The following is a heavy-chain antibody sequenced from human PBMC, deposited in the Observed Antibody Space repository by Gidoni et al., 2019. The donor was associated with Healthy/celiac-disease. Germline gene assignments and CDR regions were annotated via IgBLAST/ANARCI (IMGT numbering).Heavy chain of an antibody. CDR1: GFTFSSYE. CDR3: AREDCGGDCYSGGWFDP. V-gene: IGHV3-48*03. D-gene: IGHD2-21*01. CDR2: IRSSGSTI. Sequence: EVQLVESGGGLVQPGGSLRLSCAASGFTFSSYEMNWVRQAPGKGLEWVSYIRSSGSTIYYADSVKGRFTISRDNAKNSLYLQMNSLRAEDTAVYYCAREDCGGDCYSGGWFDPWGQGTLVTVSS. J-gene: IGHJ5*02.